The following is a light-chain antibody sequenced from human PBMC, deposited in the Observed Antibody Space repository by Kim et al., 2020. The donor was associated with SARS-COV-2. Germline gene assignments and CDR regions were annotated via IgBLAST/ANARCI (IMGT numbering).Light chain of an antibody. J-gene: IGKJ2*01. Sequence: RATINCKSSQSVLYSSNNQNYVAWYQQIPGQPPKLLIYWAATREYGVPDRFSGSGSGTDFTLTISSLQAEDVAVYYCQQYYSTPYTFGQGTKLVI. CDR3: QQYYSTPYT. CDR2: WAA. CDR1: QSVLYSSNNQNY. V-gene: IGKV4-1*01.